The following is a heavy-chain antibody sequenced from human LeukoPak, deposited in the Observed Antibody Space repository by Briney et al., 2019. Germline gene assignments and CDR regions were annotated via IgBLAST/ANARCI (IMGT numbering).Heavy chain of an antibody. CDR3: ASGSYSYYYMDV. D-gene: IGHD1-26*01. J-gene: IGHJ6*03. Sequence: SETLSLTCSVSVYSISRAYYWGWIRQPPGKGLEYIGSIHYSGSTYYSPSLRSRVTISVDASNNQFSLKLSSVTAADTAVYYCASGSYSYYYMDVWGKGTTVTVSS. CDR2: IHYSGST. CDR1: VYSISRAYY. V-gene: IGHV4-38-2*02.